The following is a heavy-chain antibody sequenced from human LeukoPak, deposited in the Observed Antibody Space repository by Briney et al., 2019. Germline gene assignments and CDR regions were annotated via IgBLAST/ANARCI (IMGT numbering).Heavy chain of an antibody. Sequence: PGGSLRLSCAASGFTLRNYAMNWVRQAPGKGLEWVSGISDSGGVIDYADSVKGRFTIPRDTSKNTLHLQMNSLRAEDTAVYYCAERLRDGYNSPTDFWGQGTLVTVSS. CDR1: GFTLRNYA. CDR3: AERLRDGYNSPTDF. D-gene: IGHD5-24*01. V-gene: IGHV3-23*01. CDR2: ISDSGGVI. J-gene: IGHJ4*02.